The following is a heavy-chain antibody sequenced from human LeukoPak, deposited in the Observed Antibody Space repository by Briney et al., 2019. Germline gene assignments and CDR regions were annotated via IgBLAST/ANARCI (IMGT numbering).Heavy chain of an antibody. V-gene: IGHV3-11*04. CDR1: GFTFTDYY. Sequence: GGSLRPSCAASGFTFTDYYMSWIRQAPGKGLEWISYISNSGSTIYYADSVKGRFTISRDNAKNSLYLQMNSLRAEDTAVYYCASRYSSSRPFDPWGQGTLVTVSS. CDR3: ASRYSSSRPFDP. D-gene: IGHD6-13*01. J-gene: IGHJ5*02. CDR2: ISNSGSTI.